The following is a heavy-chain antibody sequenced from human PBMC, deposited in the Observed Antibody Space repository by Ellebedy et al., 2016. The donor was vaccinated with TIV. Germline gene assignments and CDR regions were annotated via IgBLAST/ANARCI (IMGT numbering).Heavy chain of an antibody. CDR1: GFTYSDYY. D-gene: IGHD6-13*01. CDR2: ISTNSIHI. Sequence: GGSLRLXCAVSGFTYSDYYMSWIRQAPGKGLDWVSYISTNSIHINYADSVKGRFTISRDNAKNTLFLQMNSLRADDTAVYYCAREPNYSWYYFDSWGQGTLVTVSS. CDR3: AREPNYSWYYFDS. V-gene: IGHV3-11*06. J-gene: IGHJ4*02.